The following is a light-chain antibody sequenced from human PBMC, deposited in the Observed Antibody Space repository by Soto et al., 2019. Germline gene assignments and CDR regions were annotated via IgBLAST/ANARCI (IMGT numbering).Light chain of an antibody. CDR1: PAFASF. V-gene: IGKV1-9*01. J-gene: IGKJ1*01. Sequence: LLTQSPSSLAASVGDRVTITCRASPAFASFLAWYQQKPGTAPKLLIYGPSTLQSGVPSRFSGSRSGTDYALTIASLQAEDFATYYCQQLNGSPWTFGQGTKVEIK. CDR2: GPS. CDR3: QQLNGSPWT.